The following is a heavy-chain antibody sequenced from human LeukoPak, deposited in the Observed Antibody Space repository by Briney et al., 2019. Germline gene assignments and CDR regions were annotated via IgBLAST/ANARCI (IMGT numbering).Heavy chain of an antibody. CDR2: IIPIFGTA. CDR3: AKFSAISGSLGRPPNPFDY. J-gene: IGHJ4*02. D-gene: IGHD1-26*01. Sequence: SVKVSCKASGGTFSSYAISWVRQAPGQGLEWMGGIIPIFGTANYAQKFQGRVTITADKSTSTAYMELSSLRSEDTAVYYCAKFSAISGSLGRPPNPFDYWGQGTLVTVSS. V-gene: IGHV1-69*06. CDR1: GGTFSSYA.